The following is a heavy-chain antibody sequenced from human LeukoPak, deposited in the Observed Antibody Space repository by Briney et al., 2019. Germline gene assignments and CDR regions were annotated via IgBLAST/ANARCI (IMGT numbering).Heavy chain of an antibody. Sequence: PSETLSLTCTVSGYSITIGYYWGWIRPPPGMGLEWIGSIFHSGSTYYSPSLKSRVTMSVDTSKNQFSLKLSSVTAADAAVYYCARGGYYMDVWGKGTTVTVSS. CDR2: IFHSGST. J-gene: IGHJ6*03. CDR1: GYSITIGYY. V-gene: IGHV4-38-2*02. CDR3: ARGGYYMDV.